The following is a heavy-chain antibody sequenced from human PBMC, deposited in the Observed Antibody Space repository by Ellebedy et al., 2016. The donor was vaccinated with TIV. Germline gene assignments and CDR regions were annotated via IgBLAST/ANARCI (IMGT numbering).Heavy chain of an antibody. Sequence: GGSLRLXXAATGFTFDDYGMSWARQAPGKGLEWVSDINWNGGSTGYADSVKGRFTISRDNAKNSLYLQMSSLRAEDTALYYCARSGSYYGRFDYWGQGTLVTVSS. J-gene: IGHJ4*02. V-gene: IGHV3-20*03. D-gene: IGHD1-26*01. CDR3: ARSGSYYGRFDY. CDR2: INWNGGST. CDR1: GFTFDDYG.